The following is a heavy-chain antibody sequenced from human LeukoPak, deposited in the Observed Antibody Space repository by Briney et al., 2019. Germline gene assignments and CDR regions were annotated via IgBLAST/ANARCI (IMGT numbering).Heavy chain of an antibody. V-gene: IGHV3-11*04. Sequence: LSLTCTVSGYSISSGYYWGWIRQPPGKGLEWVSYISSSSSTIYYADSVKGRFTISRDNAKNSLYLQMNSLRAEDTAVYYCARVDTPSIAAFYDAFDIWGQGTMVTVSS. CDR1: GYSISSGYY. CDR3: ARVDTPSIAAFYDAFDI. D-gene: IGHD6-6*01. CDR2: ISSSSSTI. J-gene: IGHJ3*02.